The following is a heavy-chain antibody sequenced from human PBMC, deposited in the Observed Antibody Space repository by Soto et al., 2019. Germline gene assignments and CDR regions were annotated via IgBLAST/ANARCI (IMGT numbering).Heavy chain of an antibody. D-gene: IGHD4-4*01. CDR3: ARGDDYNDGVYASGI. Sequence: EVQMVESGGGLVQPGGSLRLSCAASGFTFSDHYMDWVRQAPGRGLEWVGRTRDKANSYTTEYAASVKGRFTISRDDSKNSLYLQMNSLKTEDTAVYYCARGDDYNDGVYASGIWGQGTMVTVSS. J-gene: IGHJ3*02. CDR2: TRDKANSYTT. V-gene: IGHV3-72*01. CDR1: GFTFSDHY.